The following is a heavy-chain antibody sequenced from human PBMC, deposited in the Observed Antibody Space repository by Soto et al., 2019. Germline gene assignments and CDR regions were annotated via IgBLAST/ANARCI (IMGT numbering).Heavy chain of an antibody. CDR3: ARGSGIVALPGELEDVNYDY. CDR2: INESGST. Sequence: QVQLQQWGAGLVKPSETLSLSCAVYGQSFSGHSWAWIRQPPGKGLEWIGEINESGSTYYNPSLKSRVTISTDTSKNQFSLKLSSVSGVDTAAYFCARGSGIVALPGELEDVNYDYWGQGTLVNVSS. CDR1: GQSFSGHS. D-gene: IGHD1-1*01. V-gene: IGHV4-34*01. J-gene: IGHJ4*02.